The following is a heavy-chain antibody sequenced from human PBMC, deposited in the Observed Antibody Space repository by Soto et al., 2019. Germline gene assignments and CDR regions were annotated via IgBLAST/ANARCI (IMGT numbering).Heavy chain of an antibody. Sequence: QVQLVESGGGLVKPGGSLRLSCVASGFTLIDYYMSWIRQAPGKGLEWVSYISSSGTIDNYADSVKGRFTISRDNAKNSLFLQMNGLRAEDTAVYYCATRTMGDNFYMDVWGKGTTVTVSS. CDR1: GFTLIDYY. D-gene: IGHD3-10*01. V-gene: IGHV3-11*01. CDR3: ATRTMGDNFYMDV. CDR2: ISSSGTID. J-gene: IGHJ6*03.